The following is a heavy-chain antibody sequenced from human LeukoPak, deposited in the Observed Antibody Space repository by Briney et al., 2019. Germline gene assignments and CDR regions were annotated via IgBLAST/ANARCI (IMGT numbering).Heavy chain of an antibody. Sequence: GGSLRLSCAASGFTFDEYAMHWVRQAPGKGLEWICLISWDGGITKYAESVKGRFTISRDNSKNFLHLQMNSLKIEDTGFYFCAKEMRFWGYGSGLDSWGQGTLVPVSS. CDR2: ISWDGGIT. CDR3: AKEMRFWGYGSGLDS. V-gene: IGHV3-43*01. CDR1: GFTFDEYA. D-gene: IGHD3-10*01. J-gene: IGHJ4*02.